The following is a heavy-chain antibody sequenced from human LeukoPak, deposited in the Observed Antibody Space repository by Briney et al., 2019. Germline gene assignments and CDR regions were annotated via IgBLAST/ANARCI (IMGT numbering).Heavy chain of an antibody. Sequence: ASVKVSCKASGYTFTGYYMHWVRQAPGQGLEWMGWINPNSGGTNYAQKFQGRVTMTRDTSISTACMELSRLRSDDTAVYYRARGGEDLGYCSSTSCYSIDYWGQGTLVTVSS. CDR3: ARGGEDLGYCSSTSCYSIDY. CDR1: GYTFTGYY. V-gene: IGHV1-2*02. CDR2: INPNSGGT. J-gene: IGHJ4*02. D-gene: IGHD2-2*02.